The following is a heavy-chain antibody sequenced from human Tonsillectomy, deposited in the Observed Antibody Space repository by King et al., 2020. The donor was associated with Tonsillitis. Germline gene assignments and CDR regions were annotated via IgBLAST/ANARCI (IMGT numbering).Heavy chain of an antibody. Sequence: VQLVESGGGLVKPGGSLSLSCAASGFTFSDYYMSWIRQAPGMGLECISYISSSSKTIYYADSVTGRFTISRDNDQSSLFLQMDSLRAEDTAVYYCARYKSSYDFWSGYLNGFDSWGQGTLVTVSS. CDR1: GFTFSDYY. D-gene: IGHD3-3*01. J-gene: IGHJ3*02. V-gene: IGHV3-11*01. CDR3: ARYKSSYDFWSGYLNGFDS. CDR2: ISSSSKTI.